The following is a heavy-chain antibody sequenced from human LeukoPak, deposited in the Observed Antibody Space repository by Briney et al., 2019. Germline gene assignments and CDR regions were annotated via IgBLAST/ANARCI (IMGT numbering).Heavy chain of an antibody. D-gene: IGHD5-12*01. CDR2: IYYSGST. Sequence: KTSETLSLTCTVSGGSISSYYWSWIRQPPGKGLEWIGYIYYSGSTNYNPSLKSRVTISVDTSKNQFSLKLSPVTAADTAVYYCARHTLRWLQNLTPGYYYYGMDVWGQGTTVTVSS. V-gene: IGHV4-59*08. J-gene: IGHJ6*02. CDR3: ARHTLRWLQNLTPGYYYYGMDV. CDR1: GGSISSYY.